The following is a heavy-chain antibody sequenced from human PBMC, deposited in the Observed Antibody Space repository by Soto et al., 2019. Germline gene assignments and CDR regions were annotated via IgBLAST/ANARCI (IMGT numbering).Heavy chain of an antibody. D-gene: IGHD3-10*01. J-gene: IGHJ4*02. V-gene: IGHV3-23*01. CDR3: AKQQWFGELWLTQIDN. Sequence: EVQLLESGGGLVQPGGSLRLSCAASGFTFSSYAMSWVRQAPGKGLEWVSSVSVSGTGTYYADSVKGRFTISRDNSKNTLYLQMNSLRAEDTAVYYCAKQQWFGELWLTQIDNWGQGTLVTVSS. CDR2: VSVSGTGT. CDR1: GFTFSSYA.